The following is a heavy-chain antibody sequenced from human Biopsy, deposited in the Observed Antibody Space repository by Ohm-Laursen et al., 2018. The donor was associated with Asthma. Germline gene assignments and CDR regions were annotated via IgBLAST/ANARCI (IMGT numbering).Heavy chain of an antibody. D-gene: IGHD3-3*01. V-gene: IGHV3-7*01. Sequence: SLRLSCAASGFTFGYYCMSWVRQVPGQGLEWVANIKHDGSEKNHVDSLKGRFTISRDNAKNSLYHQMNSLRAEDTAVYYCARTFHFWSPYHAEHYQLWGQGTLVTVSS. J-gene: IGHJ1*01. CDR1: GFTFGYYC. CDR3: ARTFHFWSPYHAEHYQL. CDR2: IKHDGSEK.